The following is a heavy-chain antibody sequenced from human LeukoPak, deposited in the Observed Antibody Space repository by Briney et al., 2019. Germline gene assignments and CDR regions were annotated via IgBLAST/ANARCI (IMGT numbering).Heavy chain of an antibody. CDR1: GYTFTNYD. Sequence: ASVKVSCKASGYTFTNYDISWVRQAPGQGLKWMGWISAYNDNTNYAQKLQGRVTMTTDTSTSTAYMELRSLRSDDTAVYYCAREHSGSYSQPLDYFDYWGQGTLVTVSS. J-gene: IGHJ4*02. V-gene: IGHV1-18*01. CDR2: ISAYNDNT. CDR3: AREHSGSYSQPLDYFDY. D-gene: IGHD1-26*01.